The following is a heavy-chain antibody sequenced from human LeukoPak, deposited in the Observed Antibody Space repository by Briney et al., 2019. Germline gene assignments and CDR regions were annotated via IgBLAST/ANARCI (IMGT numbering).Heavy chain of an antibody. V-gene: IGHV3-48*03. CDR3: ARDHQYYDILTGYYGGYYFDY. CDR2: VSSSGSTI. J-gene: IGHJ4*02. CDR1: GFTFSSYE. D-gene: IGHD3-9*01. Sequence: PGGSLRLSCAASGFTFSSYEMNCVRQAPGKGLEWVSYVSSSGSTIYYAVSVKGRFTISRDNAKNSLYLQMNSLRAEDTAVYYCARDHQYYDILTGYYGGYYFDYWGQGTLVTVSS.